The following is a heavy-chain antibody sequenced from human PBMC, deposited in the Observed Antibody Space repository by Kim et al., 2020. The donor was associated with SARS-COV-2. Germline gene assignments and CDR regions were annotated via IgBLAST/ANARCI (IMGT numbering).Heavy chain of an antibody. V-gene: IGHV4-59*13. CDR3: ARDLRGTRCYDH. D-gene: IGHD3-16*01. CDR1: GGSISDYY. Sequence: SETLSLTCTVSGGSISDYYWSWIRQPPGKGLEWIGYIYYSGSTSYNPSLQSRVTISVDTSKNQFSLKLTSVTAAATAVYYCARDLRGTRCYDHWGQGVLV. CDR2: IYYSGST. J-gene: IGHJ4*02.